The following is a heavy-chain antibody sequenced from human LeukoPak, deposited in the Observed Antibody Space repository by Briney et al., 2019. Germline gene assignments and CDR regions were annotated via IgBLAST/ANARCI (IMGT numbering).Heavy chain of an antibody. J-gene: IGHJ3*02. Sequence: SETLSLTCAVYGGSFSGYYWSWIRQPPGKGLEWIGEINHSGSTNYNPSLKSRVTISVDTSKNQFSLKLSSVTAADTAVYYCARSSVYNWNYWGAFDIWGQGTMVTVSS. CDR1: GGSFSGYY. D-gene: IGHD1-7*01. V-gene: IGHV4-34*01. CDR2: INHSGST. CDR3: ARSSVYNWNYWGAFDI.